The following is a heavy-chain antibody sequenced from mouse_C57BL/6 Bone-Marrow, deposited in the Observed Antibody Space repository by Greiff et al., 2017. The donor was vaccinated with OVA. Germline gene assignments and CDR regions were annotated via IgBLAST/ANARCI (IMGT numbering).Heavy chain of an antibody. CDR3: ARRTGSYAMEC. D-gene: IGHD4-1*01. Sequence: EVMLVESGGGLVQPGGSLKLSCAASGYTFSDYGMAWVRQAHRKGPEWVGFISHLAYSIYYDDTVTGRFTFTRENAKNTLYLEMNSLRSEDTAIEYCARRTGSYAMECWGQGASGTVSS. V-gene: IGHV5-15*01. CDR1: GYTFSDYG. J-gene: IGHJ4*01. CDR2: ISHLAYSI.